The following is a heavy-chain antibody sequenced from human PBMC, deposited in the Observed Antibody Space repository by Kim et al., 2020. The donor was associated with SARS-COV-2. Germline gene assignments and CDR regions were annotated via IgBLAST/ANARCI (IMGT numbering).Heavy chain of an antibody. D-gene: IGHD6-19*01. Sequence: DSWKGRFTISRDTSKNTLYLQMNSLRAEDTAVYYCAKGGGWDYYYYGMDVWGQGTTVTVSS. V-gene: IGHV3-23*01. J-gene: IGHJ6*02. CDR3: AKGGGWDYYYYGMDV.